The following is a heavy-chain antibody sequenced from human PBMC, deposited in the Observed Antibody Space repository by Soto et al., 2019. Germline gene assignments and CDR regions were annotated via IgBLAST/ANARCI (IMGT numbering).Heavy chain of an antibody. V-gene: IGHV3-21*01. CDR3: ARSLSGTTSSFDY. CDR2: ISSSSSYI. CDR1: GFTFSSYS. D-gene: IGHD2-2*01. J-gene: IGHJ4*02. Sequence: EVQLVESGGGLVKPGGSLRLSCAASGFTFSSYSMNWVRQAPGKGLEWVSSISSSSSYIYYADSVKGRFTISRDNAKNSLYLQMNSLRAEDTAVYYCARSLSGTTSSFDYWGQGTLVPVSS.